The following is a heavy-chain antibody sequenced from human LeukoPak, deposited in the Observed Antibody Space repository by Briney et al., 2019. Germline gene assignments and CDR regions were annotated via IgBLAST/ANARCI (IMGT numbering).Heavy chain of an antibody. V-gene: IGHV4-59*01. Sequence: PPETLSLTCTVSGGSISSYYWSWIRQPPGKGLEWIGYIYYSGSTNYNPSLKSRVTISVDTSKNQFSLKLSSVTAADTAVYYCARYSSGYRDAFDIWGQGTMVTVSS. D-gene: IGHD3-22*01. CDR1: GGSISSYY. CDR2: IYYSGST. J-gene: IGHJ3*02. CDR3: ARYSSGYRDAFDI.